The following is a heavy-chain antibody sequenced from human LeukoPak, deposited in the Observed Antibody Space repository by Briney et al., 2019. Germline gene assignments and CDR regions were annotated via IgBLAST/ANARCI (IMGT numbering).Heavy chain of an antibody. CDR3: ARERYYDILTGYYTDYGMDV. D-gene: IGHD3-9*01. J-gene: IGHJ6*02. V-gene: IGHV1-18*01. CDR1: SYTFTSYG. CDR2: ISAYNGNT. Sequence: ASVKVSCKASSYTFTSYGISWVRQAPGQGLEWMGWISAYNGNTNYAQKLQGRVTMTTDTSTSTAYMELRSLRSDDTAVYYCARERYYDILTGYYTDYGMDVWGQGTTVTVSS.